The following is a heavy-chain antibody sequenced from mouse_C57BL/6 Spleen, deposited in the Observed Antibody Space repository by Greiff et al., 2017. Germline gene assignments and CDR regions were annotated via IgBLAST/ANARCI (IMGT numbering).Heavy chain of an antibody. D-gene: IGHD1-1*01. CDR1: GFNIKDYY. V-gene: IGHV14-1*01. Sequence: VHVKQSGAELVRPGASVKLSCTASGFNIKDYYMHWVKQRPEQGLEWIGRIDPEDGDTEYAPKFQGKATMTADTSSNTAYLQLSSLTSEDTAVYYCTRRITTGSEWGQGTTLTVSS. CDR3: TRRITTGSE. J-gene: IGHJ2*01. CDR2: IDPEDGDT.